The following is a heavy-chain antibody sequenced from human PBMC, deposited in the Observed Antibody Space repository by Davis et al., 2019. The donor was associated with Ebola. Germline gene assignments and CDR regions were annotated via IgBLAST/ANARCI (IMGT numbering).Heavy chain of an antibody. J-gene: IGHJ6*02. CDR3: ARLAPGYYYGMDV. Sequence: SETLSLTCTAPGGSISSYYWSWLRQPPGKGLEWIGYIYYSGSTNYNPSLKSRVTISVDTSKNQFSLKLSSVTAADTAVYYCARLAPGYYYGMDVWGQGTTVTVSS. V-gene: IGHV4-59*01. CDR2: IYYSGST. CDR1: GGSISSYY.